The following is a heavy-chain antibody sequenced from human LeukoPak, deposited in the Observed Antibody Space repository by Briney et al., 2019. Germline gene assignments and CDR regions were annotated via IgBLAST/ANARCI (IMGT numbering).Heavy chain of an antibody. CDR1: GGSFSGYY. Sequence: PSETLSLTCAVYGGSFSGYYWSCIRQPPGKGLEWIGSIYHDGRIDYNPSLKSRVTISRDTSNDQFSLKLSSVTAADTAMYYCARDTSPGITGTYWGQGTLVTVSS. D-gene: IGHD1-20*01. CDR2: IYHDGRI. CDR3: ARDTSPGITGTY. V-gene: IGHV4-34*01. J-gene: IGHJ4*02.